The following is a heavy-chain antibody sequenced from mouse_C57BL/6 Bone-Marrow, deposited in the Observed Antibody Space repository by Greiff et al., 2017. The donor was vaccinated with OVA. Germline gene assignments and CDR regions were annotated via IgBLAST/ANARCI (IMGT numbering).Heavy chain of an antibody. Sequence: VKLMESGAELARPGASVKLSCKASGYTFTSYGISWVKQRTGQGLEWIGEIYPRSGNTYYNEKFKGKATLTADKSSSTAYMELRSLTSEDSAVYFCARSGEYHWYFDVWGTGTTVTVSS. J-gene: IGHJ1*03. CDR3: ARSGEYHWYFDV. D-gene: IGHD5-1*01. V-gene: IGHV1-81*01. CDR1: GYTFTSYG. CDR2: IYPRSGNT.